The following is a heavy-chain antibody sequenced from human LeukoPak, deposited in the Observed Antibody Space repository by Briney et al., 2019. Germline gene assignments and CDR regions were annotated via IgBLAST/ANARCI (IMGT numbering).Heavy chain of an antibody. D-gene: IGHD2-21*02. J-gene: IGHJ4*02. CDR2: ISAYNGNT. CDR1: GYTFTSYG. Sequence: ASVKVSCKASGYTFTSYGISWVRQAPGQGLEWMGWISAYNGNTNYAQKLQGRVTMTTDTSTSTAYMELRSLRSEDTAVYYCARESTAYCGGDCYPDYWGQGTLVTVSS. V-gene: IGHV1-18*01. CDR3: ARESTAYCGGDCYPDY.